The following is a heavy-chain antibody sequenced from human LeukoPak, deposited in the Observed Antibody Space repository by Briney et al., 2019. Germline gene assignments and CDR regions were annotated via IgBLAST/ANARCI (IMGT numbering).Heavy chain of an antibody. V-gene: IGHV4-39*07. Sequence: SETLSLTCAVSGASISSSNYYWGWVRQSPGKGLEWIGNIYSSGNTYYNASLKSRVTIPVDTSKNQFSLKLSSVTAADTAVYYCARGLKGTMVRGALRSPYYYMDVWGKGTTVTVSS. CDR2: IYSSGNT. CDR3: ARGLKGTMVRGALRSPYYYMDV. CDR1: GASISSSNYY. D-gene: IGHD3-10*01. J-gene: IGHJ6*03.